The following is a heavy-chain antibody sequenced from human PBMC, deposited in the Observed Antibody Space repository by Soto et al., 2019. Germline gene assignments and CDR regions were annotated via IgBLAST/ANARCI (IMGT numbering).Heavy chain of an antibody. J-gene: IGHJ6*03. CDR2: INPSGGST. Sequence: ASVKVSCKASGYTFTSYYMHWVRQAPGQGLEWMGIINPSGGSTSYAQKFQGRVTMTRDTSTSTVYMELSSLRSEDTAVYYCAGPGYDILTGPQRSSDYYYYYYYMDVWGKETTVTVSS. V-gene: IGHV1-46*03. CDR3: AGPGYDILTGPQRSSDYYYYYYYMDV. D-gene: IGHD3-9*01. CDR1: GYTFTSYY.